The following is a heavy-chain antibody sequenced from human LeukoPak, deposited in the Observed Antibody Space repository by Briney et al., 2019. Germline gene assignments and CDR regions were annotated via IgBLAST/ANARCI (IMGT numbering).Heavy chain of an antibody. Sequence: GGSLRLSCAASGFIFGNYNFIWVRQAPGKGPEWVSYISSSGSAIHYADSVKGRFTISRDNSQNTLYLQMNSLRAEDTAVYYCAKDVRGYNRPFDYWGQGTLVTVSS. J-gene: IGHJ4*02. CDR2: ISSSGSAI. V-gene: IGHV3-48*01. CDR1: GFIFGNYN. CDR3: AKDVRGYNRPFDY. D-gene: IGHD3-10*02.